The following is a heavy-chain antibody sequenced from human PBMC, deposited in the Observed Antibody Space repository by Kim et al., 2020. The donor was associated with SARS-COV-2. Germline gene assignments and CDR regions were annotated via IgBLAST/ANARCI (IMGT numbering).Heavy chain of an antibody. D-gene: IGHD3-10*01. CDR3: ARSRGRLLWFGVDY. V-gene: IGHV3-64*01. J-gene: IGHJ4*02. Sequence: ANAVKGRFTMSRDNSKNTVDLQMGSLGAEDMAVYYCARSRGRLLWFGVDYWGQGTLVTVSS.